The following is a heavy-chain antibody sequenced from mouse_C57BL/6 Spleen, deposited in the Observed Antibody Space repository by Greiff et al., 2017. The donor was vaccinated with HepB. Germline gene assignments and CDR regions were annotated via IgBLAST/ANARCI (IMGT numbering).Heavy chain of an antibody. CDR2: IYPGDGDT. V-gene: IGHV1-82*01. CDR1: GYAFSSSW. D-gene: IGHD1-1*01. CDR3: ARGSSHLPHDY. Sequence: VQLQQSGPELVKPGASVKISCKASGYAFSSSWMNWVKQRPGKGLEWIGRIYPGDGDTNYNGKFKGKATLTADKSTSTAYMQLSRLTSEDSAVYFCARGSSHLPHDYWGQGTTLTVSS. J-gene: IGHJ2*01.